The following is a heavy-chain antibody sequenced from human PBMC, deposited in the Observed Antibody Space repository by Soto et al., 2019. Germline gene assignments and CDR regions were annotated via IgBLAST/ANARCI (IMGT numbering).Heavy chain of an antibody. J-gene: IGHJ4*02. D-gene: IGHD3-3*01. CDR1: GFSLTTSGVG. CDR3: AHRVLRTVFGLVTTTAIYFDF. Sequence: QITLNESGPTQVKPRQTLTLTCTFSGFSLTTSGVGVGWIRQSHGKAPEWLALIYWDDDKRYSPSLKSRLTITKDTSKNQVVLTMADLDPADTATYYCAHRVLRTVFGLVTTTAIYFDFWGQGTPVAVSS. CDR2: IYWDDDK. V-gene: IGHV2-5*02.